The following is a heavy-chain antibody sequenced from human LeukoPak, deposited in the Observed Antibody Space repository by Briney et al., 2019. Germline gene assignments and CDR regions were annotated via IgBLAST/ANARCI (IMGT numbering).Heavy chain of an antibody. Sequence: GESLKISCQGSGYSFTSYWIGWVRQMPGKGLEWMGIIYPGDSDTRYSPSFQGQVTISADKSISTAYLQWSSLKASDTAMYYCARQWHTVTTGIDYWGQGTLVTVSS. V-gene: IGHV5-51*01. CDR1: GYSFTSYW. D-gene: IGHD4-17*01. CDR3: ARQWHTVTTGIDY. J-gene: IGHJ4*02. CDR2: IYPGDSDT.